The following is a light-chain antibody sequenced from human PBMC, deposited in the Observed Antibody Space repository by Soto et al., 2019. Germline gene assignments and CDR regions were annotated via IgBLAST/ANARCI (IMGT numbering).Light chain of an antibody. J-gene: IGKJ2*01. CDR1: QSVTKW. CDR3: QQYSSYSLYT. V-gene: IGKV1-5*03. CDR2: QTS. Sequence: DLQMTQSPSTLSASVGDRVTITCRASQSVTKWLAWYQQRPGNAPKLLIYQTSTLETGVPSRFSGSGSGTEFTLTITSLQPDDFAPYYCQQYSSYSLYTFGQGTKLEI.